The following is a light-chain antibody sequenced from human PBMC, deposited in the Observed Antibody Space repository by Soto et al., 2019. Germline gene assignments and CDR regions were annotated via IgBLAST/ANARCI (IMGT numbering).Light chain of an antibody. J-gene: IGLJ3*02. CDR2: SDT. CDR3: QSYDNSLNGVV. Sequence: QSVLTQPPSVSGAPGQGVAISCTGTSSNLGAGHNVHWYQQLPGTVPKLLIYSDTNRPSGVPDRFSASKSGTSAVLAIPGLQAEDEADYYCQSYDNSLNGVVFGGGTKLTVL. CDR1: SSNLGAGHN. V-gene: IGLV1-40*01.